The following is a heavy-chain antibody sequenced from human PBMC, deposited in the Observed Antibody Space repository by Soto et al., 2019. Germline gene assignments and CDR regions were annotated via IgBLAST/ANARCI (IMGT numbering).Heavy chain of an antibody. D-gene: IGHD3-16*01. Sequence: GASVKVSCKASGYTFTGYYMHWVRQAPGQGLEWMGWVNPNSGGTNYAQKFQGRVTMTRDTSISTAYMELSRLRSDDTAVYYCARDLFRGGPTDYWGQGTLVTVSS. V-gene: IGHV1-2*02. CDR3: ARDLFRGGPTDY. J-gene: IGHJ4*02. CDR2: VNPNSGGT. CDR1: GYTFTGYY.